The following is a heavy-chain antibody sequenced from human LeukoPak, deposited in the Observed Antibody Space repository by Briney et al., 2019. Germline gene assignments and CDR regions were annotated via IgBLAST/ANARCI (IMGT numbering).Heavy chain of an antibody. J-gene: IGHJ5*02. Sequence: SETLSLTCAVYGGSFSNYYWSWIRQSPGKGLEWIGEITHSGSTNYNPSLKSRVTISVDTSKNQFSLKLSSVTAADTAVYYCARPSITIFWGFDPWGQGTLVTVSS. V-gene: IGHV4-34*01. CDR3: ARPSITIFWGFDP. D-gene: IGHD3-9*01. CDR1: GGSFSNYY. CDR2: ITHSGST.